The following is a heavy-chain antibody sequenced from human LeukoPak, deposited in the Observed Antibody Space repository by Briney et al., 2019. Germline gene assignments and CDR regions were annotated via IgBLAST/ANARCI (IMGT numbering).Heavy chain of an antibody. CDR3: ARGDAFSGDH. CDR2: IHPEGNEK. V-gene: IGHV3-7*04. J-gene: IGHJ4*02. Sequence: GGSLRLSCAASGFTFSTYWMNWVRQAPGRGLEWVANIHPEGNEKYHVESVKGRFTISRDNAKSSLFLQMNGLGAEDTAVYYCARGDAFSGDHWGQGTLVTVSS. CDR1: GFTFSTYW.